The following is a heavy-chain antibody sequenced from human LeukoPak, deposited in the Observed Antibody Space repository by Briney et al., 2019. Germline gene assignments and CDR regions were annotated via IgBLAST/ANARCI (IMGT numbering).Heavy chain of an antibody. Sequence: PGGSLRLSCAASGFTFSSYGMHWVRQAPGKGLEWVAFIRYDGSNKYYADSVKGRFTISRDNSKNTLYLQMNSLRAEDTAVYYCASRWDGSYYLDYWGQGTLVTVSS. J-gene: IGHJ4*02. D-gene: IGHD1-26*01. CDR1: GFTFSSYG. CDR3: ASRWDGSYYLDY. CDR2: IRYDGSNK. V-gene: IGHV3-30*02.